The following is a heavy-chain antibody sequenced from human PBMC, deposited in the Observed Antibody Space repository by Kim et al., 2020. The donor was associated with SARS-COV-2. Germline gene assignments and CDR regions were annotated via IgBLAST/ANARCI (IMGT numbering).Heavy chain of an antibody. V-gene: IGHV1-3*01. D-gene: IGHD3-22*01. Sequence: ASVKVSCKASGYTFTSYAMHWVRQAPGQRLEWMGWINAGNGNTKYSQQFQGRVTITRDTSASTAYMELSSLRSEDTAVYYCARDGGTDYYDNSFDYWGQGTLVTVSS. J-gene: IGHJ4*02. CDR3: ARDGGTDYYDNSFDY. CDR2: INAGNGNT. CDR1: GYTFTSYA.